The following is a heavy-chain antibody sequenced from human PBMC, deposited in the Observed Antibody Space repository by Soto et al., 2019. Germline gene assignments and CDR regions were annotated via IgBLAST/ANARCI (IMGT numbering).Heavy chain of an antibody. CDR3: ARDHFSGDLGYYFDY. CDR1: GFTFSSYA. J-gene: IGHJ4*02. V-gene: IGHV3-30-3*01. Sequence: QVQLVESGGGVVQPGRSLRLSCAASGFTFSSYAMHWVRQAPGKGLEWVAVISYDGSNKYYADSVKGRFTISRDNSKNPLYLQRNSLRAEDTAVYYCARDHFSGDLGYYFDYWGQGTLVTVSS. D-gene: IGHD7-27*01. CDR2: ISYDGSNK.